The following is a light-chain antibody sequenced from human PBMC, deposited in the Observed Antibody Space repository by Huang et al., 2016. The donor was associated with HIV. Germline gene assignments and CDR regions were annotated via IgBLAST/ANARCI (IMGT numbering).Light chain of an antibody. CDR2: EAS. CDR3: QQSSIWPWT. CDR1: QNVSSY. Sequence: EIVLTQSPATLSLSPGERATLSCRDSQNVSSYLAWYQQKPGQAPRLLIYEASNRATGIPARFSGSGSGTDFTLTISSLEPEEFAVYYCQQSSIWPWTFGQGTKVEIK. J-gene: IGKJ1*01. V-gene: IGKV3-11*01.